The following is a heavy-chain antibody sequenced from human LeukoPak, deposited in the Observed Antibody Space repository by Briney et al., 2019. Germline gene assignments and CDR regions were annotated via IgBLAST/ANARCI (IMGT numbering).Heavy chain of an antibody. CDR2: ISWNSGSI. CDR3: AKEGPAVDY. V-gene: IGHV3-9*01. J-gene: IGHJ4*02. D-gene: IGHD1-14*01. CDR1: GFTFDDYA. Sequence: GGSLRLSCAASGFTFDDYAMHWVRQAPGKGLEWVSGISWNSGSIGYADSVKGRFTISRDNAKNSLYLQMNSLRAEDTAVYYCAKEGPAVDYWGQGTLVTVSS.